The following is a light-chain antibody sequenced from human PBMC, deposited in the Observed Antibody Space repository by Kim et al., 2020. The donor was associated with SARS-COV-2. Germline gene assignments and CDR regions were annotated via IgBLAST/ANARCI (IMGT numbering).Light chain of an antibody. CDR1: QGISNY. J-gene: IGKJ4*01. V-gene: IGKV1-27*01. Sequence: ASVGDRFTITCRASQGISNYLAWYQQKPGKVPKLLIHDASTLRSGVPSRFSGSGSGTDFTLTITSLQPEDVATYYCQKYYGAPLTFGGGTKVDIK. CDR2: DAS. CDR3: QKYYGAPLT.